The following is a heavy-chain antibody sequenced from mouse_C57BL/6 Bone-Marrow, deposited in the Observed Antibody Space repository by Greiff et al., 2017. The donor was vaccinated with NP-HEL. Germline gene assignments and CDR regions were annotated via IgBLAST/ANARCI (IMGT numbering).Heavy chain of an antibody. D-gene: IGHD1-1*01. CDR2: IDPENGDT. CDR1: GFNIKDDY. CDR3: TTGSIYWYFDV. J-gene: IGHJ1*03. V-gene: IGHV14-4*01. Sequence: EVQLQQSGAELVRPGASVKLSCTASGFNIKDDYMHWVKQRPEQGLEWIGWIDPENGDTEYASKFQGKAPITADTSSNTAYLQLSSLTSEDTAVYYCTTGSIYWYFDVWGTGTTVTVSS.